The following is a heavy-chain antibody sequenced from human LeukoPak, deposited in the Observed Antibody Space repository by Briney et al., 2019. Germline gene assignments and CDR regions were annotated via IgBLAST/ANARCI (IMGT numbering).Heavy chain of an antibody. CDR1: GGSISSGGYY. Sequence: SETLSLTCTVSGGSISSGGYYWSWIRQHPGKGLEWIGYIYYSGSTYYNPSLKSRVTISVDTSKNQFSLKLSSVTAADTAVYYSARVTICPGGSCYEDYWGQGTLVTVSS. D-gene: IGHD2-15*01. J-gene: IGHJ4*02. CDR2: IYYSGST. CDR3: ARVTICPGGSCYEDY. V-gene: IGHV4-31*03.